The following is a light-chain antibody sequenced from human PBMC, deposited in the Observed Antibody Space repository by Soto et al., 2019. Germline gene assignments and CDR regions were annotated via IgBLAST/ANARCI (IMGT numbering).Light chain of an antibody. CDR2: EGS. CDR1: SSDVGSYDL. Sequence: ALTQPASVSGSPGQSITISCTGTSSDVGSYDLVSWYQRHPGKAPKLMIYEGSKRPSGVSNRFSGSKSGNTASLTISGLLAEDEADYYCCSYAGSSTFAFGGGTKLTVL. J-gene: IGLJ2*01. CDR3: CSYAGSSTFA. V-gene: IGLV2-23*03.